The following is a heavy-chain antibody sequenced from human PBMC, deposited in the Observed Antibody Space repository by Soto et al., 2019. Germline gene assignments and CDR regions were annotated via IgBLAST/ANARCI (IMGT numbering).Heavy chain of an antibody. CDR3: ASAIWGSYRYYYFDY. Sequence: ASVKVSCKASGYTFTSYDINWVRQATGQGLEWMGWMNPNSGNTGYAQKFQGRVTMTRNTSISTAYMELSSLRSEDTAVYYCASAIWGSYRYYYFDYWGQGTLVTVSS. J-gene: IGHJ4*02. CDR2: MNPNSGNT. V-gene: IGHV1-8*01. D-gene: IGHD3-16*02. CDR1: GYTFTSYD.